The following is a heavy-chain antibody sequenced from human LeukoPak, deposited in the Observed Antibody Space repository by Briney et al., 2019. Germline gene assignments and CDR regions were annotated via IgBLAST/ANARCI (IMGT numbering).Heavy chain of an antibody. Sequence: GGSLRLSCAASGFTFSSYSMTWVRQAPGKGLEWVSSISSSSSYIYYADSVKGRFTISRDNAKNSLYLQMNSLRAEDTAVYYCARDYDFWSGSIYYYYGMDVWGQGTTVTVSS. V-gene: IGHV3-21*01. CDR2: ISSSSSYI. J-gene: IGHJ6*02. CDR3: ARDYDFWSGSIYYYYGMDV. D-gene: IGHD3-3*01. CDR1: GFTFSSYS.